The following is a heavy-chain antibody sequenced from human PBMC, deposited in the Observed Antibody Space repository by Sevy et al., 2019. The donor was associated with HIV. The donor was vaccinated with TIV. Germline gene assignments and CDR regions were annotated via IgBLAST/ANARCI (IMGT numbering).Heavy chain of an antibody. CDR3: ARDQVAGPYNWFDP. Sequence: GGSLRLSCAASGFTFSSYAMHWVRQAPGKGLEWVAFISYDGSNKYYADSVKDRFTISRDNSKNTLYLQMNSLRAEDTAVYYCARDQVAGPYNWFDPWGQGTLVTVSS. CDR1: GFTFSSYA. D-gene: IGHD6-19*01. CDR2: ISYDGSNK. V-gene: IGHV3-30-3*01. J-gene: IGHJ5*02.